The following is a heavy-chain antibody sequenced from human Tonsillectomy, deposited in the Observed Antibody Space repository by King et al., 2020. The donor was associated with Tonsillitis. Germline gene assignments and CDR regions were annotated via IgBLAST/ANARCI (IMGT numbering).Heavy chain of an antibody. CDR2: INSDGSST. Sequence: VQLVESGGGLVQPGGSLRLSCAASGFTFSSYWMHWVRQAPGKGLVWVSRINSDGSSTSYADSVKGRFTISRDNAKNTLYLQMNSLRAEDTAVYYCARAPRYSYGPNHFDYWGQGTLVTVSS. J-gene: IGHJ4*02. CDR3: ARAPRYSYGPNHFDY. CDR1: GFTFSSYW. D-gene: IGHD5-18*01. V-gene: IGHV3-74*01.